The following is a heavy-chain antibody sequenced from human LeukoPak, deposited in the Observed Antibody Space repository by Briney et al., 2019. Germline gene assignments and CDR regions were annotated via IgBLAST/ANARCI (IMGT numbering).Heavy chain of an antibody. D-gene: IGHD3-22*01. CDR2: IRGSGGST. Sequence: GGSLRLSCAASGFTFSTYSMSWVRQAPGKGLESVSAIRGSGGSTYYADSAKGRFTISRDNSKNTLYLQMNSLRAEDTAVYYCAKDRSTYYYDSSGYYPDAFDIWGQGTMVTVSS. J-gene: IGHJ3*02. V-gene: IGHV3-23*01. CDR3: AKDRSTYYYDSSGYYPDAFDI. CDR1: GFTFSTYS.